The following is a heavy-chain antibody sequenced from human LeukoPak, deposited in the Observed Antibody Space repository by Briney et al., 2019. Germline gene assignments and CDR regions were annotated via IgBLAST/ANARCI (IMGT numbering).Heavy chain of an antibody. CDR1: GYTFTSYG. D-gene: IGHD2-21*01. V-gene: IGHV1-69*13. Sequence: SVKVSCKASGYTFTSYGISWVRQAPGQGLEWMGGIIPIFGTANYAQKFQGRVTITADESTSTAYMELSSLRSEDTAVYYCARGRPIDEFDYWGQGTLVTVSS. J-gene: IGHJ4*02. CDR2: IIPIFGTA. CDR3: ARGRPIDEFDY.